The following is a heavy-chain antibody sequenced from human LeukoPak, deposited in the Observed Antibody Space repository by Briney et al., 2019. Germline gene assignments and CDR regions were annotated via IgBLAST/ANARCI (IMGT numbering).Heavy chain of an antibody. CDR1: GFTFSSYA. CDR3: AKEAGQDYGALDAFDI. Sequence: GGSLRLSCVVSGFTFSSYAMHWVRQAPGKGLEWVSSIGGSSTSIYHADSVKGRFTISRDNAKNSLYLQMNSLRAEDTAVYYCAKEAGQDYGALDAFDIWGQGTMVTVSS. J-gene: IGHJ3*02. CDR2: IGGSSTSI. D-gene: IGHD4-17*01. V-gene: IGHV3-21*01.